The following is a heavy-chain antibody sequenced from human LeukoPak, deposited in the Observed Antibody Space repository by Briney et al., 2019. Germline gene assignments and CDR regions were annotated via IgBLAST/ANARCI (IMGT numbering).Heavy chain of an antibody. Sequence: PGGSLTLSCAASGFTFSDYYMSWIRQAPGKGLEWVSYISSSSSYTNYADSVKGRFTISRDNAKNSLYLQMNSLRAEDTAVYYCAQTQLAQRYDYWGQGTLVSVSP. CDR3: AQTQLAQRYDY. CDR1: GFTFSDYY. V-gene: IGHV3-11*03. D-gene: IGHD1-1*01. J-gene: IGHJ4*02. CDR2: ISSSSSYT.